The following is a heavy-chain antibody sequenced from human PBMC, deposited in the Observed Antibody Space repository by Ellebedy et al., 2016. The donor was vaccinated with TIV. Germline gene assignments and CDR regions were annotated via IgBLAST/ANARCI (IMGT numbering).Heavy chain of an antibody. CDR1: GFTTSG. J-gene: IGHJ6*02. V-gene: IGHV3-30*02. Sequence: GESLKISCAASGFTTSGMHWVRQAPGKGLERVAFIRCDGSKQYYADSVRGRFTISRDSSKNILYLQMNSLRAEDTALYYCAKGAYPVPTFMAVWGQGTTVAVSS. CDR2: IRCDGSKQ. D-gene: IGHD4-17*01. CDR3: AKGAYPVPTFMAV.